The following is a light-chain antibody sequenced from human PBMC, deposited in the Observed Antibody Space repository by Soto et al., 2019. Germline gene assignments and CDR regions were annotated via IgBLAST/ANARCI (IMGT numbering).Light chain of an antibody. CDR2: DVS. V-gene: IGLV2-14*01. CDR1: SSDVGGYNY. CDR3: SSYTSSSTLLVV. J-gene: IGLJ2*01. Sequence: QAVVTQPASVSGSPGQSITISCTGTSSDVGGYNYVSWYQQHPGKAPKLMIYDVSNRPSGVSNRFSGSKSGNTASLTISGLQPEDEADYYCSSYTSSSTLLVVFGGGTKLTVL.